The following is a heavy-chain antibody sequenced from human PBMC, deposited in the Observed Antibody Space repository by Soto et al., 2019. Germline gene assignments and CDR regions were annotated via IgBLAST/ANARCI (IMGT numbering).Heavy chain of an antibody. CDR1: GFMFRSFA. CDR3: AKDTYGDFI. J-gene: IGHJ4*02. V-gene: IGHV3-23*01. CDR2: ISVSGRST. Sequence: EVQLLESGGGLVQPGGSLKLSCAASGFMFRSFAMNWVRQAPGKGLEWVSAISVSGRSTYYADSVKGRFTISRDNSKNALFLQMNSLRAEDTAVYYCAKDTYGDFIGGRGTLVTVSS. D-gene: IGHD4-17*01.